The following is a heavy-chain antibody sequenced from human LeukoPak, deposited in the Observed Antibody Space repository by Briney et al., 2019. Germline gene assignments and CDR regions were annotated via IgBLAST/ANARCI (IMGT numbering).Heavy chain of an antibody. J-gene: IGHJ3*02. CDR3: AKDLLLPRGGGSYYEGAFDI. Sequence: GSLRLSCAASGFTVSNNYMTWVRQAPGKGLEWVSAISGSGDATKYADSVKGRFTISRDNSKNTLYLQMNSLRAEDTAVYYCAKDLLLPRGGGSYYEGAFDIWGQGTMVTVSS. D-gene: IGHD1-26*01. V-gene: IGHV3-23*01. CDR2: ISGSGDAT. CDR1: GFTVSNNY.